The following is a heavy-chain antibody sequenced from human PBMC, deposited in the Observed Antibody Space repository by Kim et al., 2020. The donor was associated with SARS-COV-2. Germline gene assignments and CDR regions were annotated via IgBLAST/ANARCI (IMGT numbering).Heavy chain of an antibody. Sequence: YNPSLKSRVTISEDMSNIQFSLKLRSVTAAYTAVYYCASLWFGELLGRDYWGQGTLVTVSS. J-gene: IGHJ4*02. D-gene: IGHD3-10*01. CDR3: ASLWFGELLGRDY. V-gene: IGHV4-39*01.